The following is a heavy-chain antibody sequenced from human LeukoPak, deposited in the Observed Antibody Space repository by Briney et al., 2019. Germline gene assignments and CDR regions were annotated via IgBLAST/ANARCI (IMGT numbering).Heavy chain of an antibody. CDR2: ISGSGRST. CDR1: GFTFSAYA. CDR3: AKDRMDDFWSGRLGQNWFDP. V-gene: IGHV3-23*01. D-gene: IGHD3-3*01. J-gene: IGHJ5*02. Sequence: GGSLRLSCEASGFTFSAYAMTWVRQAPGKGLEWVSAISGSGRSTYYADSVKGRFTISRDNSKNTLYLQMNSLRGEDTAVYYCAKDRMDDFWSGRLGQNWFDPWGQGTLVTVSS.